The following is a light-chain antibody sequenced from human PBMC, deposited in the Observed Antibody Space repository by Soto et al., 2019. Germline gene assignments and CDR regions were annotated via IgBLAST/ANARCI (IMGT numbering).Light chain of an antibody. CDR3: HQRSNWPRT. CDR2: DAS. V-gene: IGKV3-11*01. Sequence: EIVLTQSPATLSLSPGERATLSCRASQSVSSSLAWYQQKPGHAPRLLIYDASNRATDIPARFSGSGSGTDFTLTISSLEPEDFAVYFCHQRSNWPRTFGPGTKVDIK. CDR1: QSVSSS. J-gene: IGKJ3*01.